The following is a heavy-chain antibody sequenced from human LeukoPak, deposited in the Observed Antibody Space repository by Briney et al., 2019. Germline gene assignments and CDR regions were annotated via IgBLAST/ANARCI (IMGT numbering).Heavy chain of an antibody. D-gene: IGHD6-19*01. CDR3: ARAVYSSGPGYWFDP. CDR2: IYYSGST. Sequence: SETLSLTCTVSGGSISSYYWSWIRQPPGKGLDWIGYIYYSGSTNYNPSLKSRVTISVDTSKNQFSLKLSSVTAAATAVYYCARAVYSSGPGYWFDPWGQGTLVTVSS. CDR1: GGSISSYY. J-gene: IGHJ5*02. V-gene: IGHV4-59*01.